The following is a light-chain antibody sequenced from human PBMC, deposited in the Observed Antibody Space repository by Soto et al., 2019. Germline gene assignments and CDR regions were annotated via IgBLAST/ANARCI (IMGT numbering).Light chain of an antibody. CDR2: GAS. V-gene: IGKV3-20*01. CDR1: RTSTSAY. Sequence: NQSPSSLSVSVEERVIITCRASRTSTSAYLAWFQQKPGQAPRLLIYGASSRATGIPDRFSGAGSGTEFTLTISGVEPEDYAVYYCQQYNTWPWTFGQGTKVDI. CDR3: QQYNTWPWT. J-gene: IGKJ1*01.